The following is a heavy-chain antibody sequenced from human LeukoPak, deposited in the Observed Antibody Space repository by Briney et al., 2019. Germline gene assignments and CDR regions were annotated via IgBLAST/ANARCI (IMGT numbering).Heavy chain of an antibody. CDR2: IYYSGST. J-gene: IGHJ4*02. CDR1: GGSISSGGYY. D-gene: IGHD3-9*01. Sequence: PSETLSLTCTVSGGSISSGGYYWSWIRQHPGKGLEWIGYIYYSGSTYYNPSLKSRVTISVDTSKNQFSLKLGSVTAADTAVYYCASHYYDILTGYTPRFDYWGQGTLVTVSS. CDR3: ASHYYDILTGYTPRFDY. V-gene: IGHV4-31*03.